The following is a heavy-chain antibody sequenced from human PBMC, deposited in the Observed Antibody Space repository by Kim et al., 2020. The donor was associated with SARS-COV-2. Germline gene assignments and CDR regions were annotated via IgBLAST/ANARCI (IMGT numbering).Heavy chain of an antibody. J-gene: IGHJ4*02. D-gene: IGHD6-13*01. V-gene: IGHV3-64D*09. CDR1: GFTFSSYA. CDR3: VKPGSIAAAGSYFDY. Sequence: GGSLRHSCSASGFTFSSYAMHWVRQAPGKGLEYISAISSNGGSTYYADSVKGRFTISRDNSKNTLYLQMSSLRAEDTAVYYCVKPGSIAAAGSYFDYWGQGTLVTVSS. CDR2: ISSNGGST.